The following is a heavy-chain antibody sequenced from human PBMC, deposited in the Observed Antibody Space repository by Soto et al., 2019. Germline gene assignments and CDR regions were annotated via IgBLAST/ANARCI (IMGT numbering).Heavy chain of an antibody. CDR3: AKRACPTTPWHYHYYFDR. D-gene: IGHD1-26*01. Sequence: EVQLLESGGTLVQPGGSLRLSCAASGFPFSTYAMTWVRQAPGKGLEWVSTISGGGGATYYADSVKGRFTISRDTSENTLYLQMNGLRAEATALYYCAKRACPTTPWHYHYYFDRWGQGTLVTVSS. CDR1: GFPFSTYA. J-gene: IGHJ4*02. V-gene: IGHV3-23*01. CDR2: ISGGGGAT.